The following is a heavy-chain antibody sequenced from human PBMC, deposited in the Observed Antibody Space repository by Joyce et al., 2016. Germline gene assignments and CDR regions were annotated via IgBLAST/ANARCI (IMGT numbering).Heavy chain of an antibody. D-gene: IGHD1-1*01. Sequence: EVQLVESGGGLVQPGGSLRLSCVASGLTFSDYSMNWVRQAQGKGVEGVSYINSGSSSIYYADSVKGRFTISRDNAKNSLYLQMNSRGAEDTAVYYCAVRAGTYSFDCWGQGTLVTVSS. CDR3: AVRAGTYSFDC. J-gene: IGHJ4*02. CDR1: GLTFSDYS. CDR2: INSGSSSI. V-gene: IGHV3-48*04.